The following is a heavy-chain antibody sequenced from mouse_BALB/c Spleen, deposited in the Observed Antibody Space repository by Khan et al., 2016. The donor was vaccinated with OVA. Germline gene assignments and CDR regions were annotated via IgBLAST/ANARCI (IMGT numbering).Heavy chain of an antibody. J-gene: IGHJ3*01. CDR1: GFTFSDYY. D-gene: IGHD2-3*01. V-gene: IGHV5-12*02. CDR2: LSNHGTTT. CDR3: AREGDDGGLAY. Sequence: EVELVESGGGLVQPGGSLKLSCATSGFTFSDYYMYWVRQTPEKRLEWVAYLSNHGTTTYYPDTVRGRFTIYRDNAKNTLYLQMSRLESEDTAMYYCAREGDDGGLAYWGQGTLVTVSA.